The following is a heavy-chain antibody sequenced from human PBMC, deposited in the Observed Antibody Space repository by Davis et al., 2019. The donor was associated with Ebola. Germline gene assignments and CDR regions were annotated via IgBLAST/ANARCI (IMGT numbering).Heavy chain of an antibody. CDR3: AKGGDYKHYFDY. J-gene: IGHJ4*02. V-gene: IGHV3-23*01. CDR2: ISGSGGST. CDR1: GFTFSSYA. Sequence: GESLKISCAASGFTFSSYAMSWVRQAPGKGLEWVSAISGSGGSTYYADSVKGRFTISRDNSKNTLYPQMNSLRAEDTAVYYCAKGGDYKHYFDYWGQGTLVTVSS. D-gene: IGHD4-17*01.